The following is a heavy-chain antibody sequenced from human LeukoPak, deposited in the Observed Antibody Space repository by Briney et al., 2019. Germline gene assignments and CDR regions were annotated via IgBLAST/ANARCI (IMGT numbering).Heavy chain of an antibody. CDR1: GYSFTSYW. CDR2: IYPGDSDT. Sequence: GESLKISCKGSGYSFTSYWIGWVRQMPGKGLEWMGIIYPGDSDTRNSPSFQGQVTISADKSISTAYLQWSSLKASDTAMYYCARQRGYSYGPSYYFDYWGQGTLVTVSS. D-gene: IGHD5-18*01. CDR3: ARQRGYSYGPSYYFDY. V-gene: IGHV5-51*01. J-gene: IGHJ4*02.